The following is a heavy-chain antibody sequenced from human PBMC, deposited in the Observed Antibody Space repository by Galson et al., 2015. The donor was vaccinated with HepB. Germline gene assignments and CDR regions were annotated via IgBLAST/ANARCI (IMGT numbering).Heavy chain of an antibody. CDR3: TRAVRGVISLNWFDP. CDR1: GFTFSSYA. Sequence: SLRLSCAASGFTFSSYAMSWVRQAPGKGLEWVAVISFDGGNKYYADSVKGRFTISRDNPKNTLYLQMNSLRAEDTAVYYCTRAVRGVISLNWFDPWGQGTLVTVSS. J-gene: IGHJ5*02. V-gene: IGHV3-30-3*01. D-gene: IGHD3-10*01. CDR2: ISFDGGNK.